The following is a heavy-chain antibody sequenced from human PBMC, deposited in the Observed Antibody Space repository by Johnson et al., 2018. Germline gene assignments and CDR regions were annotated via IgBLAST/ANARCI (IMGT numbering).Heavy chain of an antibody. J-gene: IGHJ3*02. D-gene: IGHD2-2*01. CDR2: ISSSSSYI. CDR3: ARDDIVVVPAAPGAFDI. CDR1: GFTFSYYS. V-gene: IGHV3-21*01. Sequence: VQLVESGGGLVKPGGSLRLSCAASGFTFSYYSMNWVRQAPGKGLEWVSSISSSSSYIYYADSVKGRFTISRDNAMNSLYLQMNSLRAEDTAVYYCARDDIVVVPAAPGAFDIWGQGTMVTVSS.